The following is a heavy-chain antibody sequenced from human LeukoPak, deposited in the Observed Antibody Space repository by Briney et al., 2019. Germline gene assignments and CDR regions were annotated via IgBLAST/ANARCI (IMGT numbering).Heavy chain of an antibody. CDR1: GFPFGSYV. D-gene: IGHD3-9*01. V-gene: IGHV3-48*02. CDR3: ARDHDWAFDL. Sequence: GGSLRLSCEASGFPFGSYVMSWVRQAPGKGLEWIAYINHNAEMIFYPDFVKGRFSISRDNAKNSLYLQMNALRYEDTAIYYCARDHDWAFDLWGQGTLITVSS. J-gene: IGHJ4*02. CDR2: INHNAEMI.